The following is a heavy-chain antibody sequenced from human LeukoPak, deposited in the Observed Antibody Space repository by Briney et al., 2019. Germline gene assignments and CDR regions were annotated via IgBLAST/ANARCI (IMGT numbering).Heavy chain of an antibody. D-gene: IGHD6-13*01. CDR2: IKQDGSEK. CDR3: AKDRAGYSGRPSAFDI. J-gene: IGHJ3*02. V-gene: IGHV3-7*03. Sequence: PGGSLRLSCAASGFTFSSYWMSWVRQAPGKGLEWVANIKQDGSEKYYVDSVKGRFTISRDNAKNSLYLQMNSLRAEDTALYYCAKDRAGYSGRPSAFDIWGQGTMVTVSS. CDR1: GFTFSSYW.